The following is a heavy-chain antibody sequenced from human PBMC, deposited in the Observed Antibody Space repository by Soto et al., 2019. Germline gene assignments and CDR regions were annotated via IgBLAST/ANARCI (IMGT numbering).Heavy chain of an antibody. CDR1: GYTFTSYG. CDR2: ISAYNGNT. J-gene: IGHJ4*02. CDR3: ARDDYGGPIDY. V-gene: IGHV1-18*01. D-gene: IGHD3-16*01. Sequence: QVQLVQSGAEVKKPGASVKVSCKASGYTFTSYGISWVRQAPGQGLEWMGWISAYNGNTNYAQKIQGRVTMHTDTLTSTVYVELRSLRPDDTAVYYCARDDYGGPIDYWGQGTLVTVSS.